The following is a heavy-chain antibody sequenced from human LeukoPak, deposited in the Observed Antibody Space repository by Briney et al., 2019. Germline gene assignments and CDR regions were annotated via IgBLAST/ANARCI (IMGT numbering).Heavy chain of an antibody. Sequence: ASVKVSCKASGYTFTSYYMHWVRQAPGQGLEWTGIINPSGGSTSYAQKFQGRVTMTRDMSTSTVYMELSSLRSEDTAVYYCARQYSDILTGYHRGELYWYFDLWGRGTLVTVSS. CDR2: INPSGGST. CDR1: GYTFTSYY. CDR3: ARQYSDILTGYHRGELYWYFDL. D-gene: IGHD3-9*01. J-gene: IGHJ2*01. V-gene: IGHV1-46*01.